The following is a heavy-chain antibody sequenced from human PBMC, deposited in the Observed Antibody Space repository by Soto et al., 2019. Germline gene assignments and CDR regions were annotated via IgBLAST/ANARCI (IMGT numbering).Heavy chain of an antibody. V-gene: IGHV3-74*01. Sequence: EVQLVESGGGPVQPGGSLRLSCAVSGFTFSSYWMHWVRQAPGKGLVWVSRITNDGSNTSYADSVKGRFTNSRDNAKSTLYLKMNSLRADDTAVYYCGRGGGHWGQGTLVTVSS. CDR1: GFTFSSYW. D-gene: IGHD3-16*01. CDR3: GRGGGH. J-gene: IGHJ4*02. CDR2: ITNDGSNT.